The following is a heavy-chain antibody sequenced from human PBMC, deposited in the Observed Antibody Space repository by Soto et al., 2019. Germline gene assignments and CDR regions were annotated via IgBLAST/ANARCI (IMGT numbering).Heavy chain of an antibody. CDR2: ISAYNGNT. CDR1: GYTFTSYG. V-gene: IGHV1-18*01. D-gene: IGHD3-22*01. Sequence: GASVKVSCKASGYTFTSYGISWVRQAPGQGLEWMGWISAYNGNTNYAQELQGRVTMTTDTSTSTAYMELRSLRSDDTAVYYCARDRANYYYDSSGYPGYYYYYYGMDVWGQGTTVTVSS. J-gene: IGHJ6*02. CDR3: ARDRANYYYDSSGYPGYYYYYYGMDV.